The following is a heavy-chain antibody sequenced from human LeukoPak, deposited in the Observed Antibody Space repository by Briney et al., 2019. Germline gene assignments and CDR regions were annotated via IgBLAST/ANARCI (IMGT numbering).Heavy chain of an antibody. Sequence: SETLSLTCTVSGGSISSGDYYWRWIRQPPGKGLEWIGYIYYSGSTYYNPSLKSRVTISVDTSKNQFSLKLSSVTAADTAVYYCARVRGALYRGYFQHWGQGTLVTVSS. CDR1: GGSISSGDYY. CDR2: IYYSGST. J-gene: IGHJ1*01. CDR3: ARVRGALYRGYFQH. V-gene: IGHV4-30-4*01. D-gene: IGHD3-16*01.